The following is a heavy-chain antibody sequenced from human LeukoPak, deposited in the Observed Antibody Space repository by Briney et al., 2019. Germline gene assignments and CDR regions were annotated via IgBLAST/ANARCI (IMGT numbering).Heavy chain of an antibody. CDR1: GFTFSSYA. CDR2: MSYDGSNK. CDR3: ARAQRFGELFPTDYDY. V-gene: IGHV3-30-3*01. D-gene: IGHD3-10*01. Sequence: GGSLRLSCAASGFTFSSYAMHWVRQAPGKGLEWVAVMSYDGSNKYYADSVKGRFTISRDNSKNTLYLQMNSLRAEDTAVYYCARAQRFGELFPTDYDYWGQGTLVTVSS. J-gene: IGHJ4*02.